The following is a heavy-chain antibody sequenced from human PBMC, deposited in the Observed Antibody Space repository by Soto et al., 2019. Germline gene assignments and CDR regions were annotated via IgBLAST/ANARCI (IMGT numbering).Heavy chain of an antibody. D-gene: IGHD6-13*01. CDR2: ISYAGDYQ. Sequence: QVHLVESGGGVVQPGRSLRLSCAASGFTFSSYGMHWVRQAPGKGLEWVAVISYAGDYQYYADSVKGRFTISRDNSKNTLYLQMNTRRPEDTAVYFCAKSRGGSSWYEGDSWGQGTLVTVSS. V-gene: IGHV3-30*18. J-gene: IGHJ4*02. CDR1: GFTFSSYG. CDR3: AKSRGGSSWYEGDS.